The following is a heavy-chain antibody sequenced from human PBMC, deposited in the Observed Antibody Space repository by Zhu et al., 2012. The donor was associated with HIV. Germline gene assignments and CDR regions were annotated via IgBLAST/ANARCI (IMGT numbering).Heavy chain of an antibody. CDR2: IKSDGSST. D-gene: IGHD1-26*01. CDR3: ARGYSGSKPGNWYFDL. Sequence: EVQLVESGGGLVQPGGSLRLSCAASEFIFSNYWMHWVRQAPGKGLVWVSRIKSDGSSTSYADSVKGRFTISRDNAKNTLYLQMSSLRVEDTAFYYCARGYSGSKPGNWYFDLWGRGTLVTVS. J-gene: IGHJ2*01. V-gene: IGHV3-74*01. CDR1: EFIFSNYW.